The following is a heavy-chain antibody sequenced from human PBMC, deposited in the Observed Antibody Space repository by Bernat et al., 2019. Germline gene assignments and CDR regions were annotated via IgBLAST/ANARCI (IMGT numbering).Heavy chain of an antibody. V-gene: IGHV4-39*01. CDR2: IYYSGST. CDR1: GGSISSSSYY. J-gene: IGHJ4*02. D-gene: IGHD6-19*01. CDR3: VRHPAVAGNLFDY. Sequence: QLQLQESGPGLVKPSETLSLTCTVSGGSISSSSYYWGWIRQPPGKGLEWIGSIYYSGSTYYNPSLKSRVTISVDTSKNQFSLKLSSVTAADTAVYYCVRHPAVAGNLFDYWGQGTLVTVSS.